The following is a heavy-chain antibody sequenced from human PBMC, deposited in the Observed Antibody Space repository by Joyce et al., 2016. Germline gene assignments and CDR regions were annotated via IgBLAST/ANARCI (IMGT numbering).Heavy chain of an antibody. J-gene: IGHJ4*02. Sequence: EVKLVESGGGLIQPGGSLRLSCAASVFTVSNNYMTWVRQAPGKGLECVSFIYSGGDTYYADSVKGRFTISRDKNTLYLQMSSLRVEDTAVYYCARVPGFHWGQGTLVTVSS. CDR3: ARVPGFH. CDR1: VFTVSNNY. V-gene: IGHV3-53*01. CDR2: IYSGGDT.